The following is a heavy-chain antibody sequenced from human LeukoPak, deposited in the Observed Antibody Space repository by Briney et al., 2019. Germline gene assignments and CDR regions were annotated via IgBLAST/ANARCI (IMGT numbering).Heavy chain of an antibody. CDR2: ISSSGSTI. V-gene: IGHV3-48*03. CDR1: GFTFSSYE. J-gene: IGHJ3*02. D-gene: IGHD2-2*01. CDR3: ASYCSSTSCDAIDAFDI. Sequence: GGSLRLSCAASGFTFSSYEMNWVRQAPGKGLEWVSYISSSGSTIYYADSVKGRFTISRDNAKNSLYLQMNSLRAEDTAVYYCASYCSSTSCDAIDAFDIWGQGAMVTVSS.